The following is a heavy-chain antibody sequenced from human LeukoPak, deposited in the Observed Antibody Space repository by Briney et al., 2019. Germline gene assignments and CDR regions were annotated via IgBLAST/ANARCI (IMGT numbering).Heavy chain of an antibody. CDR3: ARVPKEHDFWSGYPVYVDY. V-gene: IGHV4-34*01. CDR1: GGSFSGYY. J-gene: IGHJ4*02. CDR2: INHSGST. D-gene: IGHD3-3*01. Sequence: SETLSLTRAVYGGSFSGYYWSWIRQPPGKGLEWIGEINHSGSTNYNPSLKSRVTISVDTSKNQFSLKRSSVTAADTAVYYCARVPKEHDFWSGYPVYVDYWGQGTLVTVSS.